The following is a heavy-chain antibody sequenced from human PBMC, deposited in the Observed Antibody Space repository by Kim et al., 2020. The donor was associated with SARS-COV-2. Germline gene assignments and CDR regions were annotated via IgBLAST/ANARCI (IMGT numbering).Heavy chain of an antibody. CDR1: GGTFSSYA. D-gene: IGHD3-16*01. J-gene: IGHJ3*02. Sequence: SVKVSCKASGGTFSSYAISWVRQAPGQGLEWMGGIIPIFGTANYAQKFQGRVTITADESTSTAYMELSSLRSEDTAVYYCARDRPRGGEAFDIWGQGTMVTVSS. CDR3: ARDRPRGGEAFDI. CDR2: IIPIFGTA. V-gene: IGHV1-69*13.